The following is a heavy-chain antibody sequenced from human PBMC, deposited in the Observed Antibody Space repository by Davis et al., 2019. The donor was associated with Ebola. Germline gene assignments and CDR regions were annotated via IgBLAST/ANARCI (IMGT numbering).Heavy chain of an antibody. CDR1: GFTFSSYA. Sequence: GESLKISCAASGFTFSSYAMHWVRQAPGKGLEWVAVISYDGSNKYYADSVKGRFTISRDNSKNTLYLQMNSLRAEDTAVYYCAKDLFRGYSYVGAFDIWGQGTMVTVSS. CDR3: AKDLFRGYSYVGAFDI. D-gene: IGHD5-18*01. J-gene: IGHJ3*02. V-gene: IGHV3-30-3*01. CDR2: ISYDGSNK.